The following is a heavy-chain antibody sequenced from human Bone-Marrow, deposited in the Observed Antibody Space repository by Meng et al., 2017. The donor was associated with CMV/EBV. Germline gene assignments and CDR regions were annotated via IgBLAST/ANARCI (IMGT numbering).Heavy chain of an antibody. J-gene: IGHJ4*02. CDR1: GFTFSSYS. Sequence: GESLKISCAASGFTFSSYSMNWVRQAPGKGLEWVSSISSSGGSIYYADSVKGRFTISRDNARNSLYLQMFSLRAEDTAVYYCARSIVGATKDYWGQGKLVNVDS. D-gene: IGHD1-26*01. CDR3: ARSIVGATKDY. CDR2: ISSSGGSI. V-gene: IGHV3-21*01.